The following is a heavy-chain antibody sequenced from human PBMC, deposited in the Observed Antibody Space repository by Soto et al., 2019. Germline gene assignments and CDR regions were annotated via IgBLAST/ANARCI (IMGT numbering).Heavy chain of an antibody. CDR3: AREDYDFWSGYQNWCDP. V-gene: IGHV1-69*01. CDR2: IIPIFGTA. D-gene: IGHD3-3*01. CDR1: GGTFSSYA. J-gene: IGHJ5*02. Sequence: QVQLVQSGAEVKKPGSSVKVSCKASGGTFSSYAISWVRQAPGQGLEWMGVIIPIFGTANYAQKFQGRVTITADESTSTAYMELSSLRSEDTAVYYCAREDYDFWSGYQNWCDPWGQGTLVTVSS.